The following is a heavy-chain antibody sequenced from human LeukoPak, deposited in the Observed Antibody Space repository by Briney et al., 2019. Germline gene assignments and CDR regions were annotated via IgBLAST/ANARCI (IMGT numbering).Heavy chain of an antibody. CDR3: ARVAPGYTYAYGAPYYFDN. D-gene: IGHD5-18*01. Sequence: TWGSLTLSCVASGFTVSTNYMSWVRQAPGKGLEWVSVIYSGGITYYADSVKGRFTISRHDSKNTVYLQMNSLRAEDTALYYCARVAPGYTYAYGAPYYFDNWGQGTLVTVSS. CDR1: GFTVSTNY. CDR2: IYSGGIT. V-gene: IGHV3-53*04. J-gene: IGHJ4*02.